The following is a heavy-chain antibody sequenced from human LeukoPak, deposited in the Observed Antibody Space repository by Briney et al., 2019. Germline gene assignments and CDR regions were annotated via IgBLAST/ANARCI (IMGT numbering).Heavy chain of an antibody. CDR1: GGSISSSSYY. V-gene: IGHV4-39*01. CDR3: ARRITMIVVVPGDDAFDI. J-gene: IGHJ3*02. D-gene: IGHD3-22*01. Sequence: SETLSLTCTVSGGSISSSSYYWGWIRQPPGTGLEWIGSIYYSGSTYYNPSLKSRVTISVDTSKNQFSLKLSSVTAADTAVYYCARRITMIVVVPGDDAFDIWGQGTMVTVSS. CDR2: IYYSGST.